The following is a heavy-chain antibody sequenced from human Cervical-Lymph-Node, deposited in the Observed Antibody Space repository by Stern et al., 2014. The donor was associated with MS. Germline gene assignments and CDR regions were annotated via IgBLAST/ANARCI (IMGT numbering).Heavy chain of an antibody. CDR3: ARELSGMYGMDV. J-gene: IGHJ6*02. CDR2: IYYSGAT. CDR1: GGSINNGDYY. D-gene: IGHD1-1*01. V-gene: IGHV4-31*03. Sequence: LQLQESGPGLVKPSQTLSLTCTVSGGSINNGDYYWSWVRQQPGKGLEWLGYIYYSGATYYNPSLKGRLTISVDTSKRHFSLKLTSVTAADTAVYYCARELSGMYGMDVWGQGTTVTVSS.